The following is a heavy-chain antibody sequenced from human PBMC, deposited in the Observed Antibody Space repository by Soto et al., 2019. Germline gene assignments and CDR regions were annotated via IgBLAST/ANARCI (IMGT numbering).Heavy chain of an antibody. V-gene: IGHV4-34*01. Sequence: QVQLQQWGAGLLKPSETLSLTCAVYGGFVSSGSYYWSWIRQPPGKGLEWIGEMSHSGGTHFNPSLKSRVPISVDTSKNQFSLKRRSVTAAATALYYCARVERGTATTVVDAFDIWGPGTMVTVSS. D-gene: IGHD1-1*01. J-gene: IGHJ3*02. CDR3: ARVERGTATTVVDAFDI. CDR2: MSHSGGT. CDR1: GGFVSSGSYY.